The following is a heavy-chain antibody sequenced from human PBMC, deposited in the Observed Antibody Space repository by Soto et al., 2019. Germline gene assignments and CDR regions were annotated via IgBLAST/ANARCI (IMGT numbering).Heavy chain of an antibody. CDR2: IYSGGTT. CDR1: GFTVSSNY. CDR3: ARQQVATPYWYFDL. D-gene: IGHD5-12*01. Sequence: EVQLVESGGGLIQPGGSLRLSCAASGFTVSSNYMSWVRQAPGKGLECVSLIYSGGTTYYADSVKGRFTISRDNSKNTLYLQMNSVRAEDTAVYYCARQQVATPYWYFDLWGHGTLVTVSS. V-gene: IGHV3-53*01. J-gene: IGHJ2*01.